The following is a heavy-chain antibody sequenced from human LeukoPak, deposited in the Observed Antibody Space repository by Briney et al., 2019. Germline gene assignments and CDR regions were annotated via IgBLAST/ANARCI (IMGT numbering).Heavy chain of an antibody. CDR2: ISSSSSYI. D-gene: IGHD3-22*01. CDR3: AKDHAHSSGYYWGYYFDY. Sequence: GGSLRLSCAASGFTLSSYSMNWVRQAPGKGLEWVSSISSSSSYIYYADSVKGRFTISRDNSKNTLYLQMNSLRAEDTAVYYCAKDHAHSSGYYWGYYFDYWGQGTLVTVSS. CDR1: GFTLSSYS. J-gene: IGHJ4*02. V-gene: IGHV3-21*01.